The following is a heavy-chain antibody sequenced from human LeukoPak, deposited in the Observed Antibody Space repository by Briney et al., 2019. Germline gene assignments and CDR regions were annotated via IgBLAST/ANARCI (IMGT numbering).Heavy chain of an antibody. CDR3: ARDNSAISDGSSASCFHFNY. V-gene: IGHV1-18*01. D-gene: IGHD2-2*01. CDR2: ISAYNGNT. CDR1: GYTFTRYG. J-gene: IGHJ4*02. Sequence: GASVKVSCKASGYTFTRYGITWVRQAPGQGLEWMGWISAYNGNTNYAHKVQGRVTMTTDTSTSTAYRELRSLSSDDTAAYYCARDNSAISDGSSASCFHFNYWGQGTLVTVSS.